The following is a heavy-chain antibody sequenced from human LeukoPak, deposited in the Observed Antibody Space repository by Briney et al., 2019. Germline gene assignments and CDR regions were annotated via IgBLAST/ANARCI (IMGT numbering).Heavy chain of an antibody. D-gene: IGHD6-13*01. CDR3: ARETAMRGSSWYGGRDFDY. CDR1: GYSISSGYY. Sequence: KPSETLSLTCSVSGYSISSGYYWGWIRQLPGKGLEWIGSIYHRGSTYYNPSLKSRVTISVDTSKNQFSLKLSSVTAADTAVYYCARETAMRGSSWYGGRDFDYWGRGTLVTVSS. CDR2: IYHRGST. V-gene: IGHV4-38-2*02. J-gene: IGHJ4*02.